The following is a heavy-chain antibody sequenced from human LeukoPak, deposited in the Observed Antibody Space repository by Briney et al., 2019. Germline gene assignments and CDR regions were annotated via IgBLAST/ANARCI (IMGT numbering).Heavy chain of an antibody. CDR1: GFTFSSYG. D-gene: IGHD3-22*01. CDR3: ARDYYDSSGYWPDAFDI. CDR2: IISSGAST. J-gene: IGHJ3*02. Sequence: PGGSLRLSCAASGFTFSSYGMNWVRQAPGKGLEWVSGIISSGASTYYADSVKGRFTISRDNSKNTLYLQMNSLRAEDTAVHYCARDYYDSSGYWPDAFDIWGQGTMVTVSS. V-gene: IGHV3-23*01.